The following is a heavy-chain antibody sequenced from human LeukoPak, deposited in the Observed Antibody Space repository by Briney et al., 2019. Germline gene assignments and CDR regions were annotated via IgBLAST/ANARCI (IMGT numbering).Heavy chain of an antibody. CDR3: ARYVVVTAYFDY. Sequence: SETLSLTCTVSGGSISSYYWSWIRQPPGKGLEWIGYIYYSGSTNYNPSLKSRVTISVDTTKNQFSLKLSSVTAADTAVYYCARYVVVTAYFDYWGQGTLVTVSS. D-gene: IGHD2-21*02. J-gene: IGHJ4*02. CDR1: GGSISSYY. V-gene: IGHV4-59*01. CDR2: IYYSGST.